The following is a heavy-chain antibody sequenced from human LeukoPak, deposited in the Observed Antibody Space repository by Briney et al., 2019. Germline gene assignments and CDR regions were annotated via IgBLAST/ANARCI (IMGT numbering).Heavy chain of an antibody. CDR1: GFTVSSNY. J-gene: IGHJ4*02. CDR3: ARVMAAAGIGGWSLDY. D-gene: IGHD6-13*01. CDR2: LYSGGNT. Sequence: GGSLRLSCAASGFTVSSNYMYWVRQAPGKGLEWVSVLYSGGNTYYADSVKGRFTISRDNSKNTLYLQMNSLRVEDTAVYYCARVMAAAGIGGWSLDYWGQGTLVTVSS. V-gene: IGHV3-53*01.